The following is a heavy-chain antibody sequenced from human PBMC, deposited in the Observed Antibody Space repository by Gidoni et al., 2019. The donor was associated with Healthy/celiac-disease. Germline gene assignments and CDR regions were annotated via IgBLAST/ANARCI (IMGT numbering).Heavy chain of an antibody. V-gene: IGHV4-39*01. D-gene: IGHD3-9*01. CDR1: GGSISSSSYY. CDR3: ARQGDILATGSWFDP. CDR2: IYYSGST. Sequence: QLQLQESGPGLVKPSETLSLTCTVSGGSISSSSYYWGWLRQPPGKGLEWLGSIYYSGSTYYNPSLKSRVTISVDTSKNQFSLKLSSVTAADTAVYYCARQGDILATGSWFDPWGQGTLVTVSS. J-gene: IGHJ5*02.